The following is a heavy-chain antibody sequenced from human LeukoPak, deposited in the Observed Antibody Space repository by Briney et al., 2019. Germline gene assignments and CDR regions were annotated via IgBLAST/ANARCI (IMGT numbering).Heavy chain of an antibody. V-gene: IGHV4-39*01. CDR3: ARQRDGHNWFDP. D-gene: IGHD5-24*01. CDR2: IYYSGAT. Sequence: SETLSLTCTASGDSISSSYYYWGWIRQPPERGLEWIGSIYYSGATYYTASLKSRVTISVDTSKNQFSLKLSSVTAADTAVYYRARQRDGHNWFDPWGQGTLVTVSS. CDR1: GDSISSSYYY. J-gene: IGHJ5*02.